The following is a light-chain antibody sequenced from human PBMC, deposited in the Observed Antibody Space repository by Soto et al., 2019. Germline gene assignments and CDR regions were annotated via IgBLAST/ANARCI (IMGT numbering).Light chain of an antibody. CDR1: TSDIGGYNY. V-gene: IGLV2-14*01. Sequence: QSALTQPASVSGSPGQSITISCTGTTSDIGGYNYVSWYQQYPGKAPKLIIYEVRNRPSGVSNRFSASKSGNTASLTISGLQAEDEAVYYWYSYTGSATVIFGGGTKLTVL. J-gene: IGLJ2*01. CDR3: YSYTGSATVI. CDR2: EVR.